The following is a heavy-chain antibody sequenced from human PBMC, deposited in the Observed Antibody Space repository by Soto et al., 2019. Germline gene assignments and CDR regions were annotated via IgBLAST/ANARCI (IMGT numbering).Heavy chain of an antibody. CDR1: GFTFNSYA. CDR2: IWNDGSNE. J-gene: IGHJ4*02. CDR3: VRCDGQRIGVFDH. V-gene: IGHV3-33*01. D-gene: IGHD3-16*01. Sequence: PGGSLRLSCAASGFTFNSYAMHWVRQAPGKGLDWVAVIWNDGSNEYYSASVKGRFTISRDNSNNTLYLQINSLRAEDTAVYSCVRCDGQRIGVFDHWGQGILVTVSS.